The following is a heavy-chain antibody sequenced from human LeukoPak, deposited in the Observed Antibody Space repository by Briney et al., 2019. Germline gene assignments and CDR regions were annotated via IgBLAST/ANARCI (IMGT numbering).Heavy chain of an antibody. CDR1: GGSISSYY. CDR2: IYYSGST. V-gene: IGHV4-59*08. CDR3: ARHKFVRGVIIHSFDY. J-gene: IGHJ4*02. Sequence: SETLSLTCTVSGGSISSYYWSWIRQPPGKGLEWIGYIYYSGSTNYNPSLKSRVTISVDTSKNQFSLKLSSVTAAGTAVYYCARHKFVRGVIIHSFDYWGQGTLVTVSS. D-gene: IGHD3-10*02.